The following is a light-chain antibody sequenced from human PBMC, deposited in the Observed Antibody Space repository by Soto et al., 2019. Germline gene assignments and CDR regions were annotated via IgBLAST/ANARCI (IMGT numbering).Light chain of an antibody. V-gene: IGKV3D-20*01. CDR3: QQYGSSPWT. Sequence: DIVLTQSPGTLSLSPGERATLSCRASQSVSSGYLAWYQQKPGLAPRLLIYDASRRATGIPDRFSGSGSGADFILSISRLEPEDFAVYYCQQYGSSPWTFGQGTKVDIK. CDR2: DAS. CDR1: QSVSSGY. J-gene: IGKJ1*01.